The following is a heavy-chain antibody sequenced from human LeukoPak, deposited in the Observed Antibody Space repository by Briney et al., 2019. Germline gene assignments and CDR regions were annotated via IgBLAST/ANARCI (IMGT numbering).Heavy chain of an antibody. CDR2: IWYDGSNK. CDR3: ARMTCGGWLQIPRACPFDY. V-gene: IGHV3-33*01. Sequence: GRSLRLSCAASGFTFSSYGMHWIRQAPGKGLEWVAVIWYDGSNKYYADSVKGRFTISRDNSKNTLYLQMNSLRAEDTAVYYCARMTCGGWLQIPRACPFDYWGQGTLVTVSS. J-gene: IGHJ4*02. D-gene: IGHD5-24*01. CDR1: GFTFSSYG.